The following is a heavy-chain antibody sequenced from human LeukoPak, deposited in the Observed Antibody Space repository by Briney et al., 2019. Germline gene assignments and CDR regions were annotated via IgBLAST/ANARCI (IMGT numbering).Heavy chain of an antibody. D-gene: IGHD3-10*01. CDR2: IYSSRST. J-gene: IGHJ3*01. V-gene: IGHV4-39*07. CDR1: GVSISSGSNY. Sequence: PSETLSLTCSVSGVSISSGSNYWGWIRQPPGKTLEWIGSIYSSRSTYYNSSLKSRVIILIDTSKNHFSLTLSSVTAADTAVYYCTRSDGYGLVGIWGQGTMVTVSS. CDR3: TRSDGYGLVGI.